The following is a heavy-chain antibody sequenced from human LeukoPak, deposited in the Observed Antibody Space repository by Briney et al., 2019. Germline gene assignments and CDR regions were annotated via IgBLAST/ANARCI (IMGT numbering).Heavy chain of an antibody. CDR2: IYYSGDA. CDR3: ARVVGSGSYVYYFDN. Sequence: SSQTLSLTCTVSGXSISTSGYYWSWIRQHPGKGLEWIGYIYYSGDAYYSPSLESRVTMSVDTSKNQFSLKLSSVTAADTAVYFCARVVGSGSYVYYFDNWGQGTLVTVSS. V-gene: IGHV4-31*03. D-gene: IGHD3-10*01. CDR1: GXSISTSGYY. J-gene: IGHJ4*02.